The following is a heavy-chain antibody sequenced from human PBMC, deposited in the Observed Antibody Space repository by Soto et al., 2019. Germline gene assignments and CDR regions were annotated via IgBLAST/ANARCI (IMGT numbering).Heavy chain of an antibody. CDR2: ISYDGSNK. J-gene: IGHJ4*02. CDR1: GFTFSSYG. CDR3: ANDPVYAGPTAMVLGYYFDY. D-gene: IGHD5-18*01. Sequence: PGGSLRLSCAASGFTFSSYGMHWVRQAPGKGLEWVAVISYDGSNKYYADSVKGRFTISRDNSKNTLYLQMNSLRAEDTAVYYCANDPVYAGPTAMVLGYYFDYWGQGTLVTVSS. V-gene: IGHV3-30*18.